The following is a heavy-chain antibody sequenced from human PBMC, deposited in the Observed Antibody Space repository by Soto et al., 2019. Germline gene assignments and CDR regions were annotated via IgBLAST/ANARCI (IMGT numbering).Heavy chain of an antibody. CDR2: MNPNSGNT. CDR1: GYTFTSYD. V-gene: IGHV1-8*01. Sequence: ASVKVSCKASGYTFTSYDINWVRQATGQGLEWVGWMNPNSGNTGYAQKFQGRVTMTRNTSISTAYMELSSLRSEDTAVYYCARVPIVEVPGAGGGYWFDPWGKGSLVTVSS. CDR3: ARVPIVEVPGAGGGYWFDP. J-gene: IGHJ5*02. D-gene: IGHD2-2*01.